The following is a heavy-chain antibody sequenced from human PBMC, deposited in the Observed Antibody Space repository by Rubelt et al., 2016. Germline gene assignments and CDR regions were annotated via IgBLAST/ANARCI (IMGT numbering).Heavy chain of an antibody. D-gene: IGHD1-26*01. V-gene: IGHV1-2*02. CDR3: ASSSGSYYSLDY. J-gene: IGHJ4*02. Sequence: QVQLVQSGAEVKKPGASVKVSCKASGYTFTGYYMHWVRQAPGQGLEGKGWINPNSGGTNYARKFQGRVTMTRDTSIITAYMGLSRLRSDDTAVYYCASSSGSYYSLDYWGQGTLVTVSS. CDR2: INPNSGGT. CDR1: GYTFTGYY.